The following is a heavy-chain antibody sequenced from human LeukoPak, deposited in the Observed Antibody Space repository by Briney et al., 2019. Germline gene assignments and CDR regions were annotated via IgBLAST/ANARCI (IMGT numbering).Heavy chain of an antibody. J-gene: IGHJ4*02. D-gene: IGHD6-13*01. CDR1: GGTFSSYA. V-gene: IGHV1-69*04. CDR3: ARNLVRSSFDY. CDR2: IIPIFGIA. Sequence: SVKVSCKASGGTFSSYAISWVRQAPGQGLEWMGRIIPIFGIANYAQKFQGRVTITADKSTSTAYMELSSLRSEDTAVYYCARNLVRSSFDYWGQGTLVTVSS.